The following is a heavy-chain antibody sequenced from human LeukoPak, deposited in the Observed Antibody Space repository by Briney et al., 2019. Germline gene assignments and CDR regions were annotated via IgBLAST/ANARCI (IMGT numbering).Heavy chain of an antibody. J-gene: IGHJ4*02. CDR3: AKELGYCSGGSRYSSNYFDY. Sequence: GGSLRLSCAASGFTFSSYAMSWVRQAPGKGLEWVSAISGSGGSTYYADSVKGRFTISRDNSKNTLYLQMNSLRAEDTAVYYCAKELGYCSGGSRYSSNYFDYWGQGTLVTVSS. D-gene: IGHD2-15*01. CDR2: ISGSGGST. CDR1: GFTFSSYA. V-gene: IGHV3-23*01.